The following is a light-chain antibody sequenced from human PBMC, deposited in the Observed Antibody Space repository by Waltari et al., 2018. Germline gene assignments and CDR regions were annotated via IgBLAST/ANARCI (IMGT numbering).Light chain of an antibody. J-gene: IGKJ4*01. CDR3: QQRANWPPLT. Sequence: EIVLTQSPATLSLSPGERATLSCRASQSVSTFLAWYQQKPGQAPRLLIYHASNRATGIPARFSGRGSGTNFTLTNSDLEPEDFAVYYCQQRANWPPLTFGGGTRVEIK. V-gene: IGKV3-11*01. CDR2: HAS. CDR1: QSVSTF.